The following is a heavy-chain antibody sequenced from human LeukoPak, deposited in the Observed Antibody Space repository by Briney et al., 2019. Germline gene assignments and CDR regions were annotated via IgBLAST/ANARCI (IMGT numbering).Heavy chain of an antibody. CDR1: GFTFSGYW. D-gene: IGHD2-21*01. J-gene: IGHJ4*02. CDR3: ARGPSYCGTNCYYYFEY. CDR2: IKQDGSEK. Sequence: GGSLRLSCAASGFTFSGYWMSWVRQAPGKGPEWVANIKQDGSEKYYVDSMKGRFTISRDNAKNSLYLQMNSLRAEDTAVYYCARGPSYCGTNCYYYFEYWGQGTLVTVSS. V-gene: IGHV3-7*01.